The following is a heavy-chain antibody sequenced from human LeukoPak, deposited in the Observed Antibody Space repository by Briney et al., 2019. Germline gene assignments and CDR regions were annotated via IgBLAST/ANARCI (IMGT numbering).Heavy chain of an antibody. J-gene: IGHJ4*02. V-gene: IGHV3-15*01. CDR2: IKSKTDGGTT. Sequence: GGSLRLSCAASGFTFSNAWMSWVRQAPGKGLEWVGRIKSKTDGGTTDYAAPVKGRFTISRDDSKNTVYLQMNSLKTEDTAAYYCTTYDYGDYSGTDYWGQGTLVTVSS. D-gene: IGHD4-17*01. CDR3: TTYDYGDYSGTDY. CDR1: GFTFSNAW.